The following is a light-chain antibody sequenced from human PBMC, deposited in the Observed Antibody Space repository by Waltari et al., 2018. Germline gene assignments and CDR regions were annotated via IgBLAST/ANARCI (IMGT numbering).Light chain of an antibody. J-gene: IGKJ1*01. CDR2: GAS. CDR1: QSVSRA. V-gene: IGKV3-20*01. CDR3: QHYVRLPAT. Sequence: ELVLTQSPGSLSSSPGERVTLSCRASQSVSRALAWYQQKPGPVPRLLSFGASNRATGIPDRVSGSGAETDFRLTISRLEPEDFAVYYCQHYVRLPATFGRGTKVEIK.